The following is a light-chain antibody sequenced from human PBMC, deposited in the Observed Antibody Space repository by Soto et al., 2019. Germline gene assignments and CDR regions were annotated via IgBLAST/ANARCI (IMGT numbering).Light chain of an antibody. CDR2: WAS. CDR1: QSVFHNRNSKNY. CDR3: HQFYKSPWT. Sequence: DIVLTQSPDSLAVSPGDRATLSCESSQSVFHNRNSKNYISWFQQKPGQPPKLLIFWASIRDSGVPDRFRGSGSGTHFTLTIDSLQPEDVAVYYCHQFYKSPWTFGQGTKVDIK. J-gene: IGKJ1*01. V-gene: IGKV4-1*01.